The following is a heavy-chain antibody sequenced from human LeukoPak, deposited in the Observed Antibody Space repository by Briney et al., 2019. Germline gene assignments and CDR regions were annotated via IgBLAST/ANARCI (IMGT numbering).Heavy chain of an antibody. CDR1: GLTFSSYS. CDR3: ARDRQLIAARTYYYYGMDV. CDR2: ISSSSSTI. V-gene: IGHV3-48*02. Sequence: PGGSLRLSCAASGLTFSSYSMNWVRQAPGKGLEWVSYISSSSSTIYYADSVKGRFTISRDNAKNSLYLQMNSLRDEDTAVYYCARDRQLIAARTYYYYGMDVWGQGTTVTVSS. D-gene: IGHD6-6*01. J-gene: IGHJ6*02.